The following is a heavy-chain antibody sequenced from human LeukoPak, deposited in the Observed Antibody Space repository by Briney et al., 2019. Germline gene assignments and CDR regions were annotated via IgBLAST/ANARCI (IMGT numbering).Heavy chain of an antibody. CDR1: GGSISNSNYY. D-gene: IGHD1-26*01. CDR2: IYYSGST. V-gene: IGHV4-39*01. CDR3: ARLAIVGATRGTLDY. Sequence: PSGTLSLTCTVSGGSISNSNYYWGWIRQPPGKGLDWIGSIYYSGSTYYNPSLNSRVTMSVDTYKNQFSLKLSSVTAADTAVYFSARLAIVGATRGTLDYGGQGTLVTVSS. J-gene: IGHJ4*02.